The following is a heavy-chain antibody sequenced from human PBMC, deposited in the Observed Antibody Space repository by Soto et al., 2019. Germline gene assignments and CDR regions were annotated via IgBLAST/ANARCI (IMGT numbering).Heavy chain of an antibody. CDR1: GFAFYSYS. CDR2: ISASGGST. J-gene: IGHJ4*02. Sequence: GGSLRLSCAASGFAFYSYSMSWVRQAPGRGLEWVSGISASGGSTHYADSVKGRFTISRDNSKNTMYLQMNSLRAEDTAVYYCAKDSQLDYWGQGTLVTV. CDR3: AKDSQLDY. V-gene: IGHV3-23*01.